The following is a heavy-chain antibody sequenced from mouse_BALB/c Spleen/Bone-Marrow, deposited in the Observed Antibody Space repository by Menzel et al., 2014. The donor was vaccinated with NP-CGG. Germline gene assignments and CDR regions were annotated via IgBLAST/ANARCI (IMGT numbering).Heavy chain of an antibody. CDR1: GFTFSSFG. V-gene: IGHV5-17*02. J-gene: IGHJ2*01. D-gene: IGHD1-1*01. Sequence: EVQRVESGGGLVQPGGSRKLSCAASGFTFSSFGMHWVRQAPEKGPEWVAHISSGSSTVYYADKVMGRFTISRDNPKNTLFLQMTSLRSEDTAMYYCARSGSSSGYFDYWGQGTTLTVSS. CDR3: ARSGSSSGYFDY. CDR2: ISSGSSTV.